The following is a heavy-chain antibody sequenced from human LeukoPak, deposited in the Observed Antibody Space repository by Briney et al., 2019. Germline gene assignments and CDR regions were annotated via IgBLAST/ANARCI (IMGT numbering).Heavy chain of an antibody. Sequence: SETLSLTCTVSGGSLSSYYWSWIRQPPGKGLEWIGYIYYSGSTTYNPSLKSRVTISGDTSKNQFSLKLSSVTAADTAVYYCARDVGGSSGFDYWGQGTLVTVSS. D-gene: IGHD6-6*01. CDR1: GGSLSSYY. V-gene: IGHV4-59*01. J-gene: IGHJ4*02. CDR2: IYYSGST. CDR3: ARDVGGSSGFDY.